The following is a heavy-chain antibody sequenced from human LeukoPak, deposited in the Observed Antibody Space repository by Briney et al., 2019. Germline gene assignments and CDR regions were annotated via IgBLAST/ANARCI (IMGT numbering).Heavy chain of an antibody. CDR3: AKDLDGSGTYYNTGQDAFDF. V-gene: IGHV3-30*02. CDR2: IRYDGSNK. Sequence: PGGSLRLSCAASGFIFSSYGMHWVRQAPGKGLEWVAFIRYDGSNKYYADSVKGRFTISRDNSKNTVYLQMNSLRAEDTAVYYCAKDLDGSGTYYNTGQDAFDFWGQGTMVTVSS. CDR1: GFIFSSYG. D-gene: IGHD3-10*01. J-gene: IGHJ3*01.